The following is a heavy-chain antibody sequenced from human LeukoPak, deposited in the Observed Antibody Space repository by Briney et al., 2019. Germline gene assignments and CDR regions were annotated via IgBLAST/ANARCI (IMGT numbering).Heavy chain of an antibody. J-gene: IGHJ4*02. V-gene: IGHV4-39*01. CDR3: ARRASYSSSWTDFDY. CDR2: IYYSGST. D-gene: IGHD6-13*01. Sequence: SETLSLTCTVSGGSISSSTYYWGWIRQPPGKGLEWIGNIYYSGSTYYNPSLKSRVTISVDTSKNQFSLKLSSLTAADTAIYYCARRASYSSSWTDFDYWGQGALVTVSP. CDR1: GGSISSSTYY.